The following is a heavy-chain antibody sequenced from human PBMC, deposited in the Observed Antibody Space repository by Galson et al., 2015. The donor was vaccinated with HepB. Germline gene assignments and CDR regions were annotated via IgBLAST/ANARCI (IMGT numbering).Heavy chain of an antibody. V-gene: IGHV5-51*03. CDR2: MYAGDSDA. CDR1: GYNFAGYW. D-gene: IGHD5-18*01. Sequence: QSGAEVKKAGESLKISCRGFGYNFAGYWIAWVRQMPGKGLEWMGIMYAGDSDARYGPSFQGQVTISADKSVRTAYLQWVSLKPSDTAIYYCARGWRPGYGVTHLNLDFWGQGTLVAVSP. J-gene: IGHJ4*02. CDR3: ARGWRPGYGVTHLNLDF.